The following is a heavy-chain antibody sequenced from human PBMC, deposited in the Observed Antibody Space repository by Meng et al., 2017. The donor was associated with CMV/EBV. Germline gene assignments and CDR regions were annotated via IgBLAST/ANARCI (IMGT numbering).Heavy chain of an antibody. Sequence: TCAVYGGSFSGYYWSWIRQPPGKGLEWIGEINHSGSTNYNPSLKSRVTISVDTSKNQFSLKLSSVTAADTAVYYCARGQRWLQPIDYWAREPWSPSPQ. J-gene: IGHJ4*02. CDR1: GGSFSGYY. V-gene: IGHV4-34*01. D-gene: IGHD5-24*01. CDR2: INHSGST. CDR3: ARGQRWLQPIDY.